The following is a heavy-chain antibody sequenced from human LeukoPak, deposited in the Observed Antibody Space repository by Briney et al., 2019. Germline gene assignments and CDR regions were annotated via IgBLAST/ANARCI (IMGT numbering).Heavy chain of an antibody. Sequence: PGGSLRLSSSASGFTVSSNYLTWVRQAPGKGLEWVSVIYSDGSTYYADSVKGRLTISRDSSKNTVDLQMNNLRAEDTAVYYCARISTMVRGITTLYYYGMDVWGQGTTVTVSS. CDR1: GFTVSSNY. CDR3: ARISTMVRGITTLYYYGMDV. CDR2: IYSDGST. J-gene: IGHJ6*02. V-gene: IGHV3-53*01. D-gene: IGHD3-10*01.